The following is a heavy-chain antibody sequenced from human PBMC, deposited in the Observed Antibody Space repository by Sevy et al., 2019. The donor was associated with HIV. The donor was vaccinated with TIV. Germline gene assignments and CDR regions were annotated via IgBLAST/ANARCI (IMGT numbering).Heavy chain of an antibody. CDR2: INHSGST. J-gene: IGHJ6*02. D-gene: IGHD3-3*01. V-gene: IGHV4-34*01. CDR3: ARALGITIFGVVNLPYGMDV. CDR1: GGSFSGYY. Sequence: SETLSLTCAVYGGSFSGYYWSWIRQPPGMGLEWIGEINHSGSTNYNPSLKSRVTISVDTSKNQFSLKLSSVTAADTAVYYCARALGITIFGVVNLPYGMDVWGQGTTVTVSS.